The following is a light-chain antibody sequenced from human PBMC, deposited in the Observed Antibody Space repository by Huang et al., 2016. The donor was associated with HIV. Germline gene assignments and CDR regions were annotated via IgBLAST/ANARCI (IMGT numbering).Light chain of an antibody. Sequence: EIVLTQSPATLSLSPGERATLSCRASQSVTNYLAWYQPKPGQAPRLLIYDASTSATGLPGRFSGSGSGTDFTLTISSLEPEDFAVYYCQQRRNWLTFGGGTKVEIK. CDR2: DAS. CDR1: QSVTNY. J-gene: IGKJ4*01. CDR3: QQRRNWLT. V-gene: IGKV3-11*01.